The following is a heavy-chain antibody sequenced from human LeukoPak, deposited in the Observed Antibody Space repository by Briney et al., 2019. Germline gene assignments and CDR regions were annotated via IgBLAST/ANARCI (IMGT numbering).Heavy chain of an antibody. CDR2: IYYSGST. V-gene: IGHV4-39*07. CDR1: GGSISSSSYY. D-gene: IGHD5-12*01. Sequence: SETLSLTCTVSGGSISSSSYYWGWIRQPPGKGLEWIGSIYYSGSTYYNPSLKSRVTISVDTSKNQFSLKLSSVTAADTAVYYCARGYGYFLAFDAFDIWGQGTMVTVSS. CDR3: ARGYGYFLAFDAFDI. J-gene: IGHJ3*02.